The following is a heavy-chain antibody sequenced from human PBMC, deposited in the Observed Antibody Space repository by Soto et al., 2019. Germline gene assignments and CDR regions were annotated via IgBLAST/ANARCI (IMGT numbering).Heavy chain of an antibody. D-gene: IGHD3-22*01. CDR3: EREIPYYDSSGSNAFDI. CDR1: GGTFSSYA. CDR2: IIPIFGTA. Sequence: ASVKVSCKASGGTFSSYAISWVRQAPGQGLEWMRGIIPIFGTANYAQKFQGRVTITADESTSTAYMELSSLRSEDTAVYYCEREIPYYDSSGSNAFDIWGQGTMVTVSS. J-gene: IGHJ3*02. V-gene: IGHV1-69*13.